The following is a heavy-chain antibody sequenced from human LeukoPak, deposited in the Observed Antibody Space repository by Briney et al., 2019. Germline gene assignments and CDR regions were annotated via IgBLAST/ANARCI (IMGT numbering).Heavy chain of an antibody. CDR3: AKSPMVHRAEYFQH. D-gene: IGHD3-10*01. CDR1: GFTFSSYA. V-gene: IGHV3-23*01. J-gene: IGHJ1*01. CDR2: ISGSGGNT. Sequence: GGSLRLSCAAYGFTFSSYAMSWVRLASGRGLEWVSSISGSGGNTYYADSVKGRFTISRDNSKNTLYRQMNSLRAEDTAVYYCAKSPMVHRAEYFQHWGQGTLVTVSS.